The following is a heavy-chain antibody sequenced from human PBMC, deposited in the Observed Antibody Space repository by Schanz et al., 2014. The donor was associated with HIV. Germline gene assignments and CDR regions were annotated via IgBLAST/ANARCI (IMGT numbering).Heavy chain of an antibody. CDR3: ARGPVAVAYTESYGMDV. Sequence: QVQLVQSGAEVKKPGSSVKVSCKASGGTFSTYAISWVRQAPGQGLEWMGGIIPIFGTAKYAQKFQDRVTMTRKTSISTAYMELSSLRSEDTAVYYCARGPVAVAYTESYGMDVWGQGTTVTVSS. CDR1: GGTFSTYA. J-gene: IGHJ6*02. D-gene: IGHD6-19*01. V-gene: IGHV1-69*06. CDR2: IIPIFGTA.